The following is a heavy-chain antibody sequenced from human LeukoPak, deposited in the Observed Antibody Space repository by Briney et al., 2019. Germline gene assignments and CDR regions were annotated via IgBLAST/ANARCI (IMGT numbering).Heavy chain of an antibody. V-gene: IGHV4-59*07. D-gene: IGHD2-2*01. CDR1: GGSISSYY. CDR2: IYYSGST. Sequence: SDTLSLTCTVSGGSISSYYWSWIRQPPGKGLEWIGYIYYSGSTNYNPSLKSRVTISVDTSKNQFSLKLSSVTAADTAVYYCARTRTSYYYYMDVWGKGTTVTISS. CDR3: ARTRTSYYYYMDV. J-gene: IGHJ6*03.